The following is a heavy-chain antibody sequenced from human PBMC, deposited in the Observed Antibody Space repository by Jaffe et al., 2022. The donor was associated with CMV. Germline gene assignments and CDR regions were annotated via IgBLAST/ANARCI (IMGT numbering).Heavy chain of an antibody. CDR2: MSANSGGNT. CDR3: AKKFGLVGTTTQRAFDI. Sequence: EVQLLESGGGLVQPGGSLRLSCAASGFTFSIYAMHWVRQAPGKGLEWVSGMSANSGGNTYYADSVRGRFTISRDNIKNTLYLQMNSLRVEDTAVYYCAKKFGLVGTTTQRAFDIWGQGTMVTVSS. D-gene: IGHD1-26*01. J-gene: IGHJ3*02. V-gene: IGHV3-23*01. CDR1: GFTFSIYA.